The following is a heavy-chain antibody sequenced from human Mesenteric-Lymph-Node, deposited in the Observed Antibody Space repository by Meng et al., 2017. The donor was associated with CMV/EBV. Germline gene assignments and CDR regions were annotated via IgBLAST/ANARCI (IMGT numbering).Heavy chain of an antibody. CDR2: IYHSGVT. J-gene: IGHJ4*02. V-gene: IGHV4-4*02. CDR1: GGSISSGHW. CDR3: ARETDYYGSGNSH. Sequence: VSGGSISSGHWWNWVRQAPGKGLEWIGEIYHSGVTNYNPSLKSRVTISLDKSKNHFSLKLSSVTAADTAVYYCARETDYYGSGNSHWGQGTLVTVSS. D-gene: IGHD3-10*01.